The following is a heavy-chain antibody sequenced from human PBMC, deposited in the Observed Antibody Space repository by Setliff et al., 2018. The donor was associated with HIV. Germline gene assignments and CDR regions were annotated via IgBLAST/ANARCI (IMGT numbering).Heavy chain of an antibody. D-gene: IGHD5-12*01. V-gene: IGHV4-61*02. CDR2: IYTRGST. J-gene: IGHJ5*01. CDR1: GGSIGSGNYD. CDR3: VRSGCNGNVCYDSRGWLDS. Sequence: SETLSLTCTVSGGSIGSGNYDWNWVRQPGGKGLEWIGRIYTRGSTKYSPTFESRVTMSLDTSKNQFSLNLRSVTAADTALYYCVRSGCNGNVCYDSRGWLDSWGQGTQVTVSS.